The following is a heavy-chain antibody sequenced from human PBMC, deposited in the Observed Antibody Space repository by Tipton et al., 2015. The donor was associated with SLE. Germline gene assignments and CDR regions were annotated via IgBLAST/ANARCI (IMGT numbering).Heavy chain of an antibody. D-gene: IGHD4-17*01. Sequence: QVQLVQSGAEVKKPGAPVKVSCKASGYTFTSYGISWVRQAPGQGLEWMGWISAYNGNTNYAQKFQGRVTMTRDTSISTAYMELSRRRSDDTAVYYCARDRSSGDYGGGYWGQGTLVTVSS. CDR1: GYTFTSYG. J-gene: IGHJ4*02. CDR3: ARDRSSGDYGGGY. V-gene: IGHV1-18*01. CDR2: ISAYNGNT.